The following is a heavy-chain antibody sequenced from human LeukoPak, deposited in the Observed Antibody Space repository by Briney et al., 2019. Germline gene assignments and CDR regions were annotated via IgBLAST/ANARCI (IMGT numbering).Heavy chain of an antibody. CDR3: AKGVNIVVVPAATN. CDR1: GFTFSSYA. Sequence: GGSLRLSCAASGFTFSSYAMSWVRQAPGKGLEWVSAISGSGGSTYYADSVKGRFTISRDNSKNTLYLQMNSLRAEDTAVYYCAKGVNIVVVPAATNWGQGTLVTVSS. CDR2: ISGSGGST. D-gene: IGHD2-2*01. V-gene: IGHV3-23*01. J-gene: IGHJ4*02.